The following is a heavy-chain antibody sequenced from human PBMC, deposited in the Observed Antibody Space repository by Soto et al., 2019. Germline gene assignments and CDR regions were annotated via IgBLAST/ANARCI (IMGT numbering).Heavy chain of an antibody. V-gene: IGHV1-2*04. Sequence: QVRLVQSGAEVKKPGASVKVSCKASGYTFTGYYMPWVRQAPGQGLEWTGWINPNSGGTNYAKKFQGWVTMTRYTSISTAYMELSRLRSDDTDVYYCARVRELWFGELLEYYGMDVWGQGTTVTVSS. CDR2: INPNSGGT. CDR3: ARVRELWFGELLEYYGMDV. D-gene: IGHD3-10*01. J-gene: IGHJ6*02. CDR1: GYTFTGYY.